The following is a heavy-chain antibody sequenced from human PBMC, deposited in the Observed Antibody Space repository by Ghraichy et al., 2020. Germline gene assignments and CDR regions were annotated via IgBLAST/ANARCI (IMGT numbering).Heavy chain of an antibody. D-gene: IGHD6-13*01. V-gene: IGHV3-23*01. CDR3: AKDLEGAAAGAKGYYYFDY. J-gene: IGHJ4*02. Sequence: GESLNISCAASGFTFSSYAMSWVRQAPGKGLEWVSAISGSGGSTYYADSVKGRFTISRDNSKNTLYLQMNSLRAEDTAVYYCAKDLEGAAAGAKGYYYFDYWGQGTLVTVSS. CDR2: ISGSGGST. CDR1: GFTFSSYA.